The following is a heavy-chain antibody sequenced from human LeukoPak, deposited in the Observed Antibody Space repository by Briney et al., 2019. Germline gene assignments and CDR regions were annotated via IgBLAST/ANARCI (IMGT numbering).Heavy chain of an antibody. J-gene: IGHJ4*02. CDR3: TRESGAFSPFGF. CDR1: GGSILTTNW. V-gene: IGHV4-4*02. Sequence: SETLSLTCAVSGGSILTTNWWSWVRQPPGKWLEWIGEVHLSGASNYNPSLKSRVNMSIDKSKNQLSLELTSVTAADTAIYYCTRESGAFSPFGFWGQGTLVTVSS. D-gene: IGHD1-26*01. CDR2: VHLSGAS.